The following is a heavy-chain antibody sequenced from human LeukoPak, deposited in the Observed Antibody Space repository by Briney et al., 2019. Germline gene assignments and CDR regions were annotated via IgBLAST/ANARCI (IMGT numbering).Heavy chain of an antibody. D-gene: IGHD1-26*01. Sequence: SGTLSLTCAVSGGSFSGYYWSWIRQPPGKGLEWIGEINHSGSTNYNPSLKSRVTISVDTSKNQFSLKLSSVTAADAAVYYCARGQKNRRSYRDYWGQGTLVTVSS. CDR2: INHSGST. V-gene: IGHV4-34*01. J-gene: IGHJ4*02. CDR1: GGSFSGYY. CDR3: ARGQKNRRSYRDY.